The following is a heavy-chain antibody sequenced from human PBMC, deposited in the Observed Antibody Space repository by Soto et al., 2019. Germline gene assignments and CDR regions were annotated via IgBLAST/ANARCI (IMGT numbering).Heavy chain of an antibody. D-gene: IGHD3-10*01. CDR2: VYSTGTT. V-gene: IGHV4-4*07. J-gene: IGHJ4*02. Sequence: TLSLTCSVSGGSINSYWWSWIRQPAGKGLEWIGRVYSTGTTDYNPSLNSRATMSVETSKNQFSLKLTSVTAADTAVYYCARDIGSYAYGEGYWGQGIQVTVSS. CDR3: ARDIGSYAYGEGY. CDR1: GGSINSYW.